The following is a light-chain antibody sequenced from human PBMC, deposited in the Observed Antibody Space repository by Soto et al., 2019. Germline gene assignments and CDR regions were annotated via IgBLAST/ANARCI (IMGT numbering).Light chain of an antibody. J-gene: IGLJ2*01. V-gene: IGLV2-14*01. Sequence: QSALTQPASVSGSPGQSITISCTGTSSDVGVYNYVSWYQQHPGKAPKLMIYDVSNRPSGVSNRFSGSKSGNTASLTISGLPAEDEADYYCSSYTRSSTVVFGGGTKLTVL. CDR2: DVS. CDR1: SSDVGVYNY. CDR3: SSYTRSSTVV.